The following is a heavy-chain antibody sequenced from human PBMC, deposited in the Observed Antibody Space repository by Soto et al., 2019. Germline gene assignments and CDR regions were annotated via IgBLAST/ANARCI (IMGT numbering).Heavy chain of an antibody. CDR2: FSWNSGSV. CDR1: GFTFNDHA. D-gene: IGHD3-16*01. CDR3: AKDSGGGVGLFDY. J-gene: IGHJ4*02. V-gene: IGHV3-9*01. Sequence: EVQLVESGGGLVQPGRSLRLSCGASGFTFNDHAMHWVRQAPGKGLEWVSGFSWNSGSVGYADSVKGRFTISRDNAKSSVYLQMSSLRAEDTALYYCAKDSGGGVGLFDYWGQGTLVTVSS.